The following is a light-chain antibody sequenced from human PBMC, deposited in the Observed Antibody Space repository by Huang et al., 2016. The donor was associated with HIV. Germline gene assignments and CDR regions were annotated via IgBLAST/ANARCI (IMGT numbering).Light chain of an antibody. CDR1: QSVSSN. V-gene: IGKV3-15*01. CDR2: DAS. J-gene: IGKJ2*01. Sequence: EIVMTQSPATLSVSPGERATLSCRASQSVSSNLAWYQQKPGQAPRLRIYDASTRATGIPARFSGSGSGTEFTLTISSLQSEDFAIYCCQQYNNWPPYTFGQGTKLEIK. CDR3: QQYNNWPPYT.